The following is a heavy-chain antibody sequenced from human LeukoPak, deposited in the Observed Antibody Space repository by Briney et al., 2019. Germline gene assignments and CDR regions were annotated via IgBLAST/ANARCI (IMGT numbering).Heavy chain of an antibody. Sequence: GRSLRLSCAAFGFTFDDYAMHWVRQAPGKGLEWVSGISWNSGSIGYADSVKGRFTISRDNAKNSLYLQMNSLRAEDTALYYCAKGNWNDYYYYGMDVWGQGTTVTVSS. J-gene: IGHJ6*02. CDR2: ISWNSGSI. CDR1: GFTFDDYA. D-gene: IGHD1-1*01. CDR3: AKGNWNDYYYYGMDV. V-gene: IGHV3-9*01.